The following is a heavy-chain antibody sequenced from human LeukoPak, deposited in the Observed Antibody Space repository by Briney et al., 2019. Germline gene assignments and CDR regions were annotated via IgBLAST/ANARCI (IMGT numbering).Heavy chain of an antibody. CDR3: ARICSSTDCLIPD. CDR1: GFTFSNAW. V-gene: IGHV3-74*01. CDR2: INSDASDT. J-gene: IGHJ4*02. Sequence: PGGSLRLSCAASGFTFSNAWMHWVRQAPGKGLVWISRINSDASDTNYADFVKGRFTISRDNAKNTVYLQINSLRDEDTAVYYCARICSSTDCLIPDWGQGTLVTVSS. D-gene: IGHD2-2*01.